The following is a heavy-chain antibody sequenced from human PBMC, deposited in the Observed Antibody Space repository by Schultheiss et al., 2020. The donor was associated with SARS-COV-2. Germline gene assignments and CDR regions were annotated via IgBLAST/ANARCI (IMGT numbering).Heavy chain of an antibody. CDR3: AKVSLYSAGH. Sequence: GESLKISCAASGFTFDDYAMHWVRQAPGKGLEWVSAISGSGGSTYYADSVKGRFTISRDNSKNTLYLQMNSLRAEDTAVYYCAKVSLYSAGHWGQGTLVTVSS. V-gene: IGHV3-23*01. CDR2: ISGSGGST. CDR1: GFTFDDYA. D-gene: IGHD3-10*02. J-gene: IGHJ4*02.